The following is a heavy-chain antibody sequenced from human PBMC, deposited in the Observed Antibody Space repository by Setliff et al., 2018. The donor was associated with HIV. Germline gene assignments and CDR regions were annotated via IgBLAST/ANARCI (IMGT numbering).Heavy chain of an antibody. J-gene: IGHJ6*03. D-gene: IGHD3-9*01. CDR3: ATRNTLRYFEWLNYYYYYMDV. V-gene: IGHV4-59*08. Sequence: SETLSLTCSVSGGSISNHYWSWIRQPPGKGLEWIGYIYYTGSTNYNPSLRGRVTISVDTSKNQFSLKLSSVTAADTAVYYCATRNTLRYFEWLNYYYYYMDVWGKGTTVTVSS. CDR1: GGSISNHY. CDR2: IYYTGST.